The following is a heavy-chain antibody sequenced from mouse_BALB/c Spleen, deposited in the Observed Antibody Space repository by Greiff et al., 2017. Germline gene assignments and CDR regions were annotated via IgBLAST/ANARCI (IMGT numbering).Heavy chain of an antibody. CDR2: IWGDGST. J-gene: IGHJ3*01. CDR1: GFSLTSYG. Sequence: VHLVESGPGLVAPSQSLSITCTVSGFSLTSYGVNWVRQPPGKGLEWLGMIWGDGSTDSNSALKSRLSISKDNSKSQVFLKMNSLQTDDTARYYCARDPPLAYWGQGTLVTVSA. V-gene: IGHV2-6-7*01. CDR3: ARDPPLAY.